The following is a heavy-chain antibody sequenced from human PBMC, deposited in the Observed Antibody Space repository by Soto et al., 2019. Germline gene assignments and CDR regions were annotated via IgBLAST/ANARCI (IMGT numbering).Heavy chain of an antibody. D-gene: IGHD3-22*01. CDR2: IIPMFGTP. CDR1: GAIFNTYE. CDR3: ASRSHSSGYSEAFDI. Sequence: QAQLVQSGAEVKKPGSSVKVSGKGFGAIFNTYEISWVRQAPGQGPEWLGGIIPMFGTPNYAQKFQGRVTICVDKATSTAYMELSSLRSEDTAVYYCASRSHSSGYSEAFDIWGQGTMVTVSS. J-gene: IGHJ3*02. V-gene: IGHV1-69*06.